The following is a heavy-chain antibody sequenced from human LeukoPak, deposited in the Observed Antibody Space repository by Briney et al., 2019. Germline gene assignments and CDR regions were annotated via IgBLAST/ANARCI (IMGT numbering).Heavy chain of an antibody. V-gene: IGHV3-7*01. CDR1: GFTFSSYW. D-gene: IGHD3-3*01. Sequence: PGGSLRLSCAASGFTFSSYWMSWVLQAPGKGLEWVANIKQDGSEKYYVDSVKGRFTISRDNSKNTLYLQMNSLRAEDTAAYYCARDRNTDFWSGYYTNYFDYWGQGTLVTVSS. J-gene: IGHJ4*02. CDR3: ARDRNTDFWSGYYTNYFDY. CDR2: IKQDGSEK.